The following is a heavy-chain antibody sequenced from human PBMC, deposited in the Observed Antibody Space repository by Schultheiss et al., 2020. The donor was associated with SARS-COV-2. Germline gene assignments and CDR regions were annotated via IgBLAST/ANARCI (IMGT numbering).Heavy chain of an antibody. Sequence: SQTLSLTCTVSGGSISSYYWSWIRQPPGKGLEWIGYIYTSGSTNYNPSLKSRVTISVDTSKNQFSLKLSSVTAADTAVYYCAREGVLRFLEWSPQGMDVWGQGTTVTVSS. V-gene: IGHV4-4*08. J-gene: IGHJ6*02. D-gene: IGHD3-3*01. CDR1: GGSISSYY. CDR3: AREGVLRFLEWSPQGMDV. CDR2: IYTSGST.